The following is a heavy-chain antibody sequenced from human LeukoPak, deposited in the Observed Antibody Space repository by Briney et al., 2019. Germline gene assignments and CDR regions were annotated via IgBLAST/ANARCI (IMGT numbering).Heavy chain of an antibody. Sequence: GGSLRLSCAASGFTFSSYSMNWVRQAPGKGLEWVSSISSSSSYIYYADSVKGRFTISRDNAKNSLYLQMNSLRAEGTAVYYCARLEMGAVFDYWGQGTLVTVSS. CDR1: GFTFSSYS. CDR3: ARLEMGAVFDY. V-gene: IGHV3-21*01. J-gene: IGHJ4*02. CDR2: ISSSSSYI. D-gene: IGHD1-26*01.